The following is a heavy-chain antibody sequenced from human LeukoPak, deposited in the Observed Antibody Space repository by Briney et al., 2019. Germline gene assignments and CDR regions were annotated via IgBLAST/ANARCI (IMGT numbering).Heavy chain of an antibody. CDR3: AFFEYSSSSSHY. CDR1: GYTFTGHY. Sequence: ASVMVSCKASGYTFTGHYMHWVRQAPGQGLEWMGWINPNSGGTKYAQKFQGRVTMTRDTSISTAYMELSRLRSDDTAVYYCAFFEYSSSSSHYWGQGTLVTVSS. D-gene: IGHD6-6*01. J-gene: IGHJ4*02. V-gene: IGHV1-2*02. CDR2: INPNSGGT.